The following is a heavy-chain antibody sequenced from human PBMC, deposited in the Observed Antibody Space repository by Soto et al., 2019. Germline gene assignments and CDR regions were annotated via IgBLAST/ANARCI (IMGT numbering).Heavy chain of an antibody. J-gene: IGHJ4*02. CDR3: ARAGALLRELGILDY. V-gene: IGHV3-48*02. CDR1: GFTFSSYS. CDR2: ISSSSSTI. Sequence: GGSLRLSCAASGFTFSSYSMNWVRQAPGKGLEWVSYISSSSSTIYYAGSVKGRFTISRDNAKNSLYLQMNSLRDEDTAVYYCARAGALLRELGILDYWGQGTLVTVSS. D-gene: IGHD2-15*01.